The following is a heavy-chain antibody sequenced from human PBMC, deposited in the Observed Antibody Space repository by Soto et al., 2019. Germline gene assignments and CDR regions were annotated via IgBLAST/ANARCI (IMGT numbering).Heavy chain of an antibody. Sequence: GGSLRLSCAASGLTFSSYGMHWVRQAPGKGLEGVAVISYDGSNKNYADSVKGRFTISRDNSKNTVYLQMNSLRAEDTAVYYCANDTYYHDSSGYYIFDYWGQGTLVTVSS. J-gene: IGHJ4*02. CDR1: GLTFSSYG. D-gene: IGHD3-22*01. V-gene: IGHV3-30*18. CDR2: ISYDGSNK. CDR3: ANDTYYHDSSGYYIFDY.